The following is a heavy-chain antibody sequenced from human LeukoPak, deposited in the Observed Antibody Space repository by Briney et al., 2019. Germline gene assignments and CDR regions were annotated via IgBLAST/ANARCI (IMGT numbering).Heavy chain of an antibody. CDR2: IYYSGST. V-gene: IGHV4-59*01. Sequence: SETLSLTCTVSGGSISSYYWSWIRQSPGKGLEWIGYIYYSGSTNYNPSLKSRVTISVDTSKNQFSLKLSSVTAADTAVYYCARDRGDFWSGYYPALAFDIWGQGTMVTVSS. D-gene: IGHD3-3*01. J-gene: IGHJ3*02. CDR1: GGSISSYY. CDR3: ARDRGDFWSGYYPALAFDI.